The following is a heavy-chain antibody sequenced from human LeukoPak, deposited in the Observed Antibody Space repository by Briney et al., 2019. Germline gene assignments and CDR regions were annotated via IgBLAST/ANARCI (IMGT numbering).Heavy chain of an antibody. J-gene: IGHJ4*02. D-gene: IGHD3-10*01. CDR1: GGSISDYY. CDR3: ARDRTMVRD. CDR2: SHSSGDT. V-gene: IGHV4-4*08. Sequence: KPSETLSLTCTISGGSISDYYWGWIRQPPGKGLAWIGYSHSSGDTNYNPSLKSRVTISVDTSKNQFSLKLSSVTAADTAVYYCARDRTMVRDWGQGTLVTVSS.